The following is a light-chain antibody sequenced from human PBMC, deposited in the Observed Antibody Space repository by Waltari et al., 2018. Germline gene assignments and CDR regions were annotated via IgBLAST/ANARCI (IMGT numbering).Light chain of an antibody. CDR2: DVS. Sequence: QSALTQPSSVSGSPGQSITISCTGTSSDVGVYNYVSWYQQHPGKVPKLLMFDVSNRPSGVSTRFSGSKSGNTASLTISGLQAEDESDYYCCSFTSRSTWVFGGGTKLTVL. CDR1: SSDVGVYNY. J-gene: IGLJ3*02. CDR3: CSFTSRSTWV. V-gene: IGLV2-14*01.